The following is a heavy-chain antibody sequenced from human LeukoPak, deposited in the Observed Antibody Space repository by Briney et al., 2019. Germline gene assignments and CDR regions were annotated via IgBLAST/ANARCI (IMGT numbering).Heavy chain of an antibody. CDR2: INGRGDNT. CDR3: AKDRVSPGFNLFDP. V-gene: IGHV3-23*01. D-gene: IGHD2/OR15-2a*01. CDR1: GFNFSSYA. Sequence: GGSLRLSCAASGFNFSSYAINWVRQAPGKGLEWVSAINGRGDNTYYADSVKGRFTISRDNSKSTLFLQMNSLRAEDTAIYYCAKDRVSPGFNLFDPWGQGTLVTVSS. J-gene: IGHJ5*02.